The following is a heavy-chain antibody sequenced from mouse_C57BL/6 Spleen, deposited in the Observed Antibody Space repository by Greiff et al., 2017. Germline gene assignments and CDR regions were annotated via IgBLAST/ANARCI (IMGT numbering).Heavy chain of an antibody. D-gene: IGHD1-1*01. V-gene: IGHV14-4*01. CDR3: TLYYYGSSWYFDV. Sequence: VTLKESGAELVRPGASVKLSCTASGFNIKDDYMHWVKQRPEQGLEWIGWLDPENGDTEYASKFQGKATITADTSSNTAYLQLSSLTSEDTAVYYCTLYYYGSSWYFDVWGTGTTVTVSS. CDR2: LDPENGDT. CDR1: GFNIKDDY. J-gene: IGHJ1*03.